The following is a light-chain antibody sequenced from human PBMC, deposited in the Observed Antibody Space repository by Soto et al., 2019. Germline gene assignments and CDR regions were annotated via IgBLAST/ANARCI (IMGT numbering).Light chain of an antibody. V-gene: IGKV1-8*01. CDR1: QYISTY. Sequence: AIRMTQSPSSLSASTGDSVTITCRASQYISTYLAWYQQKPGEAPNLLIYAASTLQSGVPSRFSGSGSGTDFTLTISALHSEDFGTYYCQQYFRLRTFGPGTKVEVK. J-gene: IGKJ1*01. CDR3: QQYFRLRT. CDR2: AAS.